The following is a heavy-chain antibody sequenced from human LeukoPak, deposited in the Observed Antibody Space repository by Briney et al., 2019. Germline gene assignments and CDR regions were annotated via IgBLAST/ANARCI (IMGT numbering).Heavy chain of an antibody. J-gene: IGHJ4*02. CDR1: GGSFSGYY. Sequence: SETLSLTCAVYGGSFSGYYWSWIRQPPGKGLECIGEINHSGSTNYNPSLKSRVTISVDTSKNQFSLKLSSVTAADTAVYYCARRAGYSSSWAKGSLDYWGQGTLVTVSS. CDR2: INHSGST. V-gene: IGHV4-34*01. D-gene: IGHD6-13*01. CDR3: ARRAGYSSSWAKGSLDY.